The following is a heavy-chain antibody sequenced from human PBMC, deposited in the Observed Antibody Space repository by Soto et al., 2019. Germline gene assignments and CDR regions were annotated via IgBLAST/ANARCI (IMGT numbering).Heavy chain of an antibody. D-gene: IGHD6-6*01. CDR3: ARDHIRSSSSGNWFDP. CDR2: INAGNGNT. J-gene: IGHJ5*02. CDR1: GYTFTSYA. Sequence: ASVKVSCKASGYTFTSYAMHWVRQAPGQRLEWMGWINAGNGNTKYSQKFQGRVTITRDTSASTAYMELSSLRSEDTAVYYCARDHIRSSSSGNWFDPWGQGTLLTVSS. V-gene: IGHV1-3*01.